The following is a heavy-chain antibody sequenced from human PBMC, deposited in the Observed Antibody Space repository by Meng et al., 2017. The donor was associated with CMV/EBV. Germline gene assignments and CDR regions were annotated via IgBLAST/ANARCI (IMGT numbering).Heavy chain of an antibody. Sequence: GESLKISCAASGFIFSSYAMSWVRQAPGKGLEWVSAISGSGGSTYYADSVKGRFTISRDNSKNTLYLQMNSLRAEDTAVYYCAKYALVVVPAAIPDYFDYWGQGTLVTVSS. D-gene: IGHD2-2*01. CDR1: GFIFSSYA. J-gene: IGHJ4*02. CDR3: AKYALVVVPAAIPDYFDY. V-gene: IGHV3-23*01. CDR2: ISGSGGST.